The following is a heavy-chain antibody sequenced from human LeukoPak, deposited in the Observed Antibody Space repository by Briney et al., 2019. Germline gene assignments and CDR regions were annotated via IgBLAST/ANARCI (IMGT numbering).Heavy chain of an antibody. CDR1: GGSFSGYY. D-gene: IGHD3-22*01. CDR3: ARGSGDSSGYYIIGIQDY. J-gene: IGHJ4*02. Sequence: PSETLSLTCAVYGGSFSGYYWSWIRQPPGKGLEWIGEINHSGSTNYNPSLKSRVTISVDTSKNQFSLKLSSVTAADTAVYYCARGSGDSSGYYIIGIQDYWGQGTLVTVSS. CDR2: INHSGST. V-gene: IGHV4-34*09.